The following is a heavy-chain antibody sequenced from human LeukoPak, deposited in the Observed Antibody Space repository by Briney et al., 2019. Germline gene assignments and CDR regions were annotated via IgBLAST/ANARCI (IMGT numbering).Heavy chain of an antibody. Sequence: GGSLRLSCAASGFTSSSYGMHWVRQAPGKGLEWVAFIRYDGSNKYYADSVKGRFTISRDNSKNTLYLQMNSLRAEDTAVYYCAKDAKWELGPDAFDIWGQGTMVTVSS. CDR3: AKDAKWELGPDAFDI. V-gene: IGHV3-30*02. CDR2: IRYDGSNK. J-gene: IGHJ3*02. CDR1: GFTSSSYG. D-gene: IGHD1-26*01.